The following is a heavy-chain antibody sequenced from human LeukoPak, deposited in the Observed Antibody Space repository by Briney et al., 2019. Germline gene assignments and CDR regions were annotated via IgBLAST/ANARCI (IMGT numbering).Heavy chain of an antibody. V-gene: IGHV4-59*08. J-gene: IGHJ6*03. CDR2: IYYSGST. D-gene: IGHD2-2*01. Sequence: PSETLSLTCTVSGGSISSYYWSWIRQPPGKGLEWIGYIYYSGSTNYNPSLKSRVTISVDTSKNQFSLKLSSVTAVDTAVYYCARMGYCSSTSCFRDYYYYMDVWGKGTTVTVSS. CDR3: ARMGYCSSTSCFRDYYYYMDV. CDR1: GGSISSYY.